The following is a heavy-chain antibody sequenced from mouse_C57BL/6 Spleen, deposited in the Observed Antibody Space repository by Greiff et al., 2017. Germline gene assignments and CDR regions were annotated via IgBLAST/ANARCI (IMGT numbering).Heavy chain of an antibody. J-gene: IGHJ2*01. V-gene: IGHV1-26*01. CDR2: INPNNGGT. CDR3: ARFPYGYGTLDY. CDR1: GYTFTDYY. Sequence: EVQLQQSGPELVKPGASVKISCKASGYTFTDYYMNWVKQSHGKSLEWIGDINPNNGGTSYNQKFKGKATLTVDKSSSTAYMELRSLTSEDSAVYYCARFPYGYGTLDYWGQGTTLTVSS. D-gene: IGHD2-2*01.